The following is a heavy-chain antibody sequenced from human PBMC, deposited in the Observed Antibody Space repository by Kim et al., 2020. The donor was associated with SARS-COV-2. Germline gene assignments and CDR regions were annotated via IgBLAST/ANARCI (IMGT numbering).Heavy chain of an antibody. CDR2: VSTSGGHI. V-gene: IGHV3-23*01. D-gene: IGHD2-2*01. J-gene: IGHJ5*01. CDR1: GFTFSSYA. Sequence: GGSLRLSCAVSGFTFSSYAMSWVRQAPGKGLEWVSSVSTSGGHIFYADSVKGRFTISRDNSKNTLYLQMSSLRAEDTAVYYCAKYIGCCNNTYCPRSFDSWRQGTLVTVSS. CDR3: AKYIGCCNNTYCPRSFDS.